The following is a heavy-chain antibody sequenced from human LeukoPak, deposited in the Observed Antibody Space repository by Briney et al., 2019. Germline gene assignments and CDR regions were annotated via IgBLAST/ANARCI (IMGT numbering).Heavy chain of an antibody. CDR3: ARLDYDILTGYSYYFDY. Sequence: GESLKISCQGSGYSFTSYWIGWVRQMPGKGPEWMGIIYPGDSDTRYSPSFQGQVTISADKSISTAYLQWSSLKASDTAMYYCARLDYDILTGYSYYFDYWGQGTLVTVSS. CDR1: GYSFTSYW. CDR2: IYPGDSDT. V-gene: IGHV5-51*01. J-gene: IGHJ4*02. D-gene: IGHD3-9*01.